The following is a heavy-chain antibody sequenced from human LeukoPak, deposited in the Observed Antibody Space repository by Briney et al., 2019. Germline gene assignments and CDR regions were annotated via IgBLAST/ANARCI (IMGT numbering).Heavy chain of an antibody. V-gene: IGHV4-4*07. CDR3: ARAIGLRYFDAYYYYMDV. CDR1: GGSISSYY. Sequence: SETLSLTCTVSGGSISSYYWSWIRQPAGKGLEWIGRIYTSGSTNYNPSLKSRVTMSVDTSKNQFSLKLSSVTAADTAVYYCARAIGLRYFDAYYYYMDVWGKGTTVTVSS. CDR2: IYTSGST. J-gene: IGHJ6*03. D-gene: IGHD3-9*01.